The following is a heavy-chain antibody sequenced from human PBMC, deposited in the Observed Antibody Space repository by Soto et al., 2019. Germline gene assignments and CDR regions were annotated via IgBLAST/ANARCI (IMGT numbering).Heavy chain of an antibody. V-gene: IGHV4-59*12. Sequence: SETLSLTCTVSGGSISSYYWSWIRQPPGKGLEWIGYIYYSGSTNYNPSLKSRVTISVDTSKNQFSLRLYPVTAADTDVYYCAIGRDYTWTFGGQGTLVNVSS. CDR3: AIGRDYTWTF. CDR2: IYYSGST. J-gene: IGHJ4*02. D-gene: IGHD4-17*01. CDR1: GGSISSYY.